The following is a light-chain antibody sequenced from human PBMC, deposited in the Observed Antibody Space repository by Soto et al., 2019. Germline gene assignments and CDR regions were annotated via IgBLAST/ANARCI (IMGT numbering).Light chain of an antibody. CDR3: SSYAGSDSPYV. V-gene: IGLV2-8*01. CDR1: SSDVGGYNY. J-gene: IGLJ1*01. Sequence: QSALTQPRSASGSPGQSFTISCTGTSSDVGGYNYVSWYQQHPGKAPKVMIFEVSKRPSGVPDRFSGSKSGNTASLTVSGLQAEDEADYYCSSYAGSDSPYVFGTGTKVTVL. CDR2: EVS.